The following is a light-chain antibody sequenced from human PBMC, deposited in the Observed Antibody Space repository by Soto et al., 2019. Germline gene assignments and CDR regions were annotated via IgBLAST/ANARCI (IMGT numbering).Light chain of an antibody. CDR2: GAS. J-gene: IGKJ2*01. CDR3: QPYGSSPPYT. CDR1: QSVSSSY. Sequence: EIVLTQSPGILSLSPGERATLSCRASQSVSSSYLAWYQQKPGQAPRLLIYGASNRATGIPDRFSASGAKTNVTLTISRLEPEDFSVYYCQPYGSSPPYTFGQGTKLDIK. V-gene: IGKV3-20*01.